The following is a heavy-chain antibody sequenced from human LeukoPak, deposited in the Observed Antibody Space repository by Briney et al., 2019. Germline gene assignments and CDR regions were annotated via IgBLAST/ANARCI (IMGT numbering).Heavy chain of an antibody. V-gene: IGHV3-23*01. CDR2: ISGSGGST. Sequence: GGSLRLSCAASGFTFSSYGMSWVRQAPGKGLEWVSAISGSGGSTYYADSVKGRFTISRDNSKNTLYLQMNSLRAEDTAVYYCAKDLGFGELLPYFDYWGQGTLVTVSS. J-gene: IGHJ4*02. CDR1: GFTFSSYG. D-gene: IGHD3-10*01. CDR3: AKDLGFGELLPYFDY.